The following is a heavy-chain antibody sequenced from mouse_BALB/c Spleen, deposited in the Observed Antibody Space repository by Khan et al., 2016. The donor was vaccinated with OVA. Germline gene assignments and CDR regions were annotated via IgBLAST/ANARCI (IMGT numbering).Heavy chain of an antibody. V-gene: IGHV1-54*01. Sequence: QVQLQQSGAELVRPGTSVKLSCKASGYAFTSYLIEWINQRPGQGLEWIGLLNPGNGNTNYNEKFKGKATLTADKSSSTAYMKHSSLTSDDSAVSFCARSQLGLRLDYWGRGTTLTVSS. CDR1: GYAFTSYL. CDR2: LNPGNGNT. D-gene: IGHD3-1*01. J-gene: IGHJ2*01. CDR3: ARSQLGLRLDY.